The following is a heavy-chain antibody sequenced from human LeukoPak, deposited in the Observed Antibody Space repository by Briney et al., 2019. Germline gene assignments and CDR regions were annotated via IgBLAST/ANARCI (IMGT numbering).Heavy chain of an antibody. J-gene: IGHJ4*02. Sequence: SLKVSCKASGYTFTSYSMNWVRQAPGQGLEWMGIINPSGGSTNYAQKFQGRVTMTRDTSTSTVYMEMSSLRSEDTAVYYCARDIDYDYWGQGTLVTVSS. CDR3: ARDIDYDY. V-gene: IGHV1-46*01. CDR2: INPSGGST. D-gene: IGHD4-11*01. CDR1: GYTFTSYS.